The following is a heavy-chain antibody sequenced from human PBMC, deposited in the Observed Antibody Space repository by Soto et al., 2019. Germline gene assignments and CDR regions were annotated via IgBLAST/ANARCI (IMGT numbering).Heavy chain of an antibody. D-gene: IGHD6-13*01. CDR1: GGTFRSYA. CDR2: IIPIFGTA. CDR3: ARDWGPYSSSPSSNWFDP. J-gene: IGHJ5*02. V-gene: IGHV1-69*01. Sequence: QVQLVQSGAEVKKPGSSVKVSCKASGGTFRSYAISWVRQAPGHGLEWMGGIIPIFGTANYAQKFQGRVTITADELTSTAYMELSSLGSEDTAVYYCARDWGPYSSSPSSNWFDPWGQGPLVTVSS.